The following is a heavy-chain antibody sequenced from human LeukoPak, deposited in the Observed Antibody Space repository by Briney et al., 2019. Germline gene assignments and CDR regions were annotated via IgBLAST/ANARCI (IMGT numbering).Heavy chain of an antibody. V-gene: IGHV4-34*01. CDR1: GGSFSGYY. CDR3: ARGLQLWFISWFDP. J-gene: IGHJ5*02. D-gene: IGHD5-18*01. CDR2: INHSGST. Sequence: SETLSPTCAVYGGSFSGYYWSWIRQPPGKGLEWIGEINHSGSTNYNPSLKSRVTISVDTSKIQFSLKLSSVTAADTAVYYCARGLQLWFISWFDPWGQGTLVTVSS.